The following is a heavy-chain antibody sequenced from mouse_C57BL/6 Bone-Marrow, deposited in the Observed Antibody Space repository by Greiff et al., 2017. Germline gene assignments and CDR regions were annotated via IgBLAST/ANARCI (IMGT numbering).Heavy chain of an antibody. Sequence: SGPELVKPGASVKIPCKASGYTFTDYNMDWVKQSHGKSLEWIGDINPNNGGTIYNQKFKGKATLTVDKSSSTAYMQHSILTSEDSAVYFCAGGNYAMDYWGQGTSVTVSS. CDR2: INPNNGGT. CDR1: GYTFTDYN. V-gene: IGHV1-18*01. J-gene: IGHJ4*01. CDR3: AGGNYAMDY.